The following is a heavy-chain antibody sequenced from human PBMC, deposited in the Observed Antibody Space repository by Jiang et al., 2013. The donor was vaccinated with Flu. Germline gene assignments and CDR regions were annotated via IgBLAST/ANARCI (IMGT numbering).Heavy chain of an antibody. J-gene: IGHJ4*02. CDR2: SVFTMVT. CDR3: ARIKGGAPNYYVDY. Sequence: SWVRQAPRTGALSGWGGSVFTMVTQTNAQKLQGRVTMTTDTSTSTAYMELRSLRSDDTAVFYCARIKGGAPNYYVDYWGQGTLVTVSS. D-gene: IGHD3-10*02. V-gene: IGHV1-18*01.